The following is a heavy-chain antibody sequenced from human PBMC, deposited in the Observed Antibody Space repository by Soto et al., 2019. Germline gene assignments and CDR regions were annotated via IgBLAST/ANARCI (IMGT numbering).Heavy chain of an antibody. CDR2: IIPIFGTA. CDR1: GGTFSSYA. CDR3: ARWRGAVVPAAMTPYYYGMDV. Sequence: ASVKVSCKASGGTFSSYAISWVRQAPGQGLEWMGGIIPIFGTANYAQKFQGRVTITADESTSTAYMELSSLRSEDTAVYYCARWRGAVVPAAMTPYYYGMDVWGQGTTVTVSS. D-gene: IGHD2-2*01. J-gene: IGHJ6*02. V-gene: IGHV1-69*13.